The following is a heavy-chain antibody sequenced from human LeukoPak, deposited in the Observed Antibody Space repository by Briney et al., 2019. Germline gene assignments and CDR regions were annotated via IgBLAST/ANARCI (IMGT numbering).Heavy chain of an antibody. CDR2: ISAYNDNR. J-gene: IGHJ6*03. D-gene: IGHD3-10*01. V-gene: IGHV1-18*01. CDR1: GYTFTNSG. Sequence: ASVKVPCKASGYTFTNSGITWVRQAPGQGLEWMGWISAYNDNRNYAQKLQGRVTMTTDTATSTAYMELRSLRSDDTAVYYCARDLRIEFGDLYDYYMDVWGKGTTVTISS. CDR3: ARDLRIEFGDLYDYYMDV.